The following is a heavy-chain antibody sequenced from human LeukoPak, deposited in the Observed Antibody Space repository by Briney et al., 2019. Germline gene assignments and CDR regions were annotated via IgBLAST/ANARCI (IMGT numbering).Heavy chain of an antibody. D-gene: IGHD5-12*01. CDR2: MYSGGST. Sequence: GGSLRLSCAASGFTVSSNYMSWGRQAPGKGLEWVAVMYSGGSTDYADSVKGRFIISRDNSENTLYLQMNSLRAKDTAVYYCARGGSGYDIDYWGQGTLVTVSS. V-gene: IGHV3-66*01. J-gene: IGHJ4*02. CDR3: ARGGSGYDIDY. CDR1: GFTVSSNY.